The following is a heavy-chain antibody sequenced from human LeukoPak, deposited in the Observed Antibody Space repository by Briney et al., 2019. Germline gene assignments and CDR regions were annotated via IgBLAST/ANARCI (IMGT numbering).Heavy chain of an antibody. Sequence: ASVKVSCKASGYTFTSYYMQWVRQAPGQGLEWMGIINPSGGSTSYAQKFQGRVTMTRDTSTSTVYMELSSLRSEDTAVYYCARVPKHYGSGSYHSPYFDYWGQGTLVTVSS. V-gene: IGHV1-46*01. CDR3: ARVPKHYGSGSYHSPYFDY. CDR2: INPSGGST. J-gene: IGHJ4*02. D-gene: IGHD3-10*01. CDR1: GYTFTSYY.